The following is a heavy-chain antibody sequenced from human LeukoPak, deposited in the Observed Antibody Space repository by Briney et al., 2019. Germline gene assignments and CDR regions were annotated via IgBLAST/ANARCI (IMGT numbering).Heavy chain of an antibody. CDR3: ARGSEYCSSTSCYTRGDYYYYYMDV. J-gene: IGHJ6*03. D-gene: IGHD2-2*02. V-gene: IGHV4-4*07. CDR1: GGSISSYY. CDR2: IYTSGST. Sequence: SETLSLTCTVSGGSISSYYWSWIRQPAGEGLEWIGRIYTSGSTDYNPSLKSRVTMSVDTSKNQFSLKLSSVTAADTAVYYCARGSEYCSSTSCYTRGDYYYYYMDVWGKGTTVTVSS.